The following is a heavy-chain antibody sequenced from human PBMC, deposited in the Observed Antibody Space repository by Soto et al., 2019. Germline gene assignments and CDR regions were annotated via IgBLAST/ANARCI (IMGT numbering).Heavy chain of an antibody. CDR3: AKGSNQWRYRYNDY. V-gene: IGHV3-23*01. CDR2: SSGSGGST. CDR1: GFTFSSYA. D-gene: IGHD6-19*01. Sequence: EVQLLESGGGLVQPGGSLRLSCAASGFTFSSYAMSWVLQAPGKGLEWVSASSGSGGSTYYADYVKGRFTISRDNSKNTMYLQMNSLRAEDTAVYYCAKGSNQWRYRYNDYWGQGTLVTVSS. J-gene: IGHJ4*02.